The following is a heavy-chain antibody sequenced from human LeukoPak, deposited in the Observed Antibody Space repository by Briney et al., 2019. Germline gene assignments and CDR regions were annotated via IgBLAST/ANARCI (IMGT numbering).Heavy chain of an antibody. CDR1: GYTLTELS. CDR2: FDPEDSET. J-gene: IGHJ6*03. V-gene: IGHV1-24*01. Sequence: VASVKVSCKVSGYTLTELSMHWVRQAPGKGLEWMGGFDPEDSETIYAQKFQGRVTMTEDTSTDTAYMELSSLRSEDTAVYYCATDRGKYYYMDVWGKGTTVTVSS. CDR3: ATDRGKYYYMDV.